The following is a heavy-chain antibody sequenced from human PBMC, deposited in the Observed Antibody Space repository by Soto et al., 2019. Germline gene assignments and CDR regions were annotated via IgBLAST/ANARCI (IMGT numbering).Heavy chain of an antibody. J-gene: IGHJ4*02. CDR3: AKTDGSGSSPGDY. D-gene: IGHD3-10*01. Sequence: QVQLVESGGGVVQPGRSLRLSCAASGFTFSSYGMHWVRQAPGKGLEWVAVISYDGSNKYYADSVKGRFTISRDNSKNTLYLQMNSLRAEDTAVYYCAKTDGSGSSPGDYWGQGTLVTVSS. CDR1: GFTFSSYG. V-gene: IGHV3-30*18. CDR2: ISYDGSNK.